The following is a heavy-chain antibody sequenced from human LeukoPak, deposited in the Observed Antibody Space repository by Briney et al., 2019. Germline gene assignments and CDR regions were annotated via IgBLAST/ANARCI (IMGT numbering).Heavy chain of an antibody. CDR2: ISGTGGNT. V-gene: IGHV3-23*01. CDR1: GFTFSSYA. Sequence: GGSLRLSCAASGFTFSSYAMSWVRQAPGKGLEWVSSISGTGGNTYYADSVKGRFTISRDNSKTTLYLQMSSLRVEDTAVYYCAKCSATCYANAFDIWGQGTMVTVSS. D-gene: IGHD2-2*01. CDR3: AKCSATCYANAFDI. J-gene: IGHJ3*02.